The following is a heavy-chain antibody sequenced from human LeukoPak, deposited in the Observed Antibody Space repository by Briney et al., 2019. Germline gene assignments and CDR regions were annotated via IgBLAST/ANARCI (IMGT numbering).Heavy chain of an antibody. V-gene: IGHV3-74*01. CDR3: ARGPNYYDSSGYLDY. CDR2: IDTDGTTT. CDR1: GFTFNACG. Sequence: GGSLRLSCTASGFTFNACGMHWVRQVPGKGLVWVSRIDTDGTTTDYADSVKGRFTISRDNAKNTLYLQMNSLRAEDTALYYCARGPNYYDSSGYLDYWGQGTLVTVSS. J-gene: IGHJ4*02. D-gene: IGHD3-22*01.